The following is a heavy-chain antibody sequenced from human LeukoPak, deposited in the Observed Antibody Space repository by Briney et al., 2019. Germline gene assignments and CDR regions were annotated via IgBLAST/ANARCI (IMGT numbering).Heavy chain of an antibody. Sequence: PSETLSLTCTVSGGSISSYYWSWIRQPPGKGLEWIGYIYYCGSTNYNPSLKSRVTISVDTSKNQFSLKLSSVTAADTAVYYCARSAGYYYDSSAYRYYFDYWGQGTLVTVSS. J-gene: IGHJ4*02. CDR1: GGSISSYY. CDR3: ARSAGYYYDSSAYRYYFDY. V-gene: IGHV4-59*01. D-gene: IGHD3-22*01. CDR2: IYYCGST.